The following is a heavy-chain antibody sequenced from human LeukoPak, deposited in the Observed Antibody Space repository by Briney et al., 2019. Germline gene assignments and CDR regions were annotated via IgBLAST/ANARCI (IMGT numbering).Heavy chain of an antibody. D-gene: IGHD5-18*01. CDR1: GYTFTSYY. CDR2: INPSGGST. V-gene: IGHV1-46*01. CDR3: ARGTGYFETGMVKYKYYGMDV. J-gene: IGHJ6*02. Sequence: GPSVTVSCKASGYTFTSYYVHWVRQAPGQGLGWMGIINPSGGSTSYGQRFQGRVTMNRDTSTNIVYMELSSLRSEDTAVYYCARGTGYFETGMVKYKYYGMDVWGQGTTVTVSS.